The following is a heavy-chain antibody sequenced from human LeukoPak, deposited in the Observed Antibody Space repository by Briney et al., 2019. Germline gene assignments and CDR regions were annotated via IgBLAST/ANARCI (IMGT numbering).Heavy chain of an antibody. V-gene: IGHV3-30*02. CDR2: IQFDGSNK. D-gene: IGHD7-27*01. J-gene: IGHJ3*02. CDR3: AKDKNWGASDI. CDR1: GFTFSNYG. Sequence: GGSLRLSCAASGFTFSNYGMHWVRQAPGKGLEWVAFIQFDGSNKYYADSVKGRFTISRDNSKNTLYLQMNSLRDEDTAVYYCAKDKNWGASDIWGQGTTVTVSS.